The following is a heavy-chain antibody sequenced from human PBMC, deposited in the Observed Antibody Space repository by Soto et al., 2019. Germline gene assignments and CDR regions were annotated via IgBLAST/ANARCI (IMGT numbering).Heavy chain of an antibody. CDR2: INPNSGGT. J-gene: IGHJ3*02. CDR3: ARGITMVRGVLLDAFDI. D-gene: IGHD3-10*01. V-gene: IGHV1-2*04. Sequence: QVQLVQSGAEVKKPGASVKVSCKASGYTFTGYYMHWVRQAPGQGLEWMGWINPNSGGTNYAQKFQGWVTMTRETSISTAYMELSRLRSGDTAVYYCARGITMVRGVLLDAFDIWGQGTMVTVSS. CDR1: GYTFTGYY.